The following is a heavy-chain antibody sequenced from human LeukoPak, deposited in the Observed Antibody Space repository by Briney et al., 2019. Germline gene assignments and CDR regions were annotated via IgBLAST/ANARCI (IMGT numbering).Heavy chain of an antibody. CDR2: IYYSGST. CDR1: GGSISSYY. V-gene: IGHV4-59*08. D-gene: IGHD3-9*01. CDR3: ARHHYDILTGYYGPPYFDY. J-gene: IGHJ4*02. Sequence: SETLSLTCTVTGGSISSYYWSWIRQPPGKGLEWIGYIYYSGSTNYNPSLKSRVTISVDTSKNQFSLKLSSVTAADTAVYYFARHHYDILTGYYGPPYFDYWGQGALVTVSS.